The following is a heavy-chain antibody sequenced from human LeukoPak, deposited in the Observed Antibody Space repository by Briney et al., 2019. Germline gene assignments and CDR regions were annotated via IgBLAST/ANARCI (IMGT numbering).Heavy chain of an antibody. Sequence: ASVKVSCKVSGYTLTELSMHWVRQAPGKGLEWMGGFDPEDGETIYAQKFQGRVTMTEDTSTDTAYMELSSLRSEDTAVYYCATGPPYYYDSSGSPDLDYWGQGTLVTVSS. CDR1: GYTLTELS. D-gene: IGHD3-22*01. CDR2: FDPEDGET. V-gene: IGHV1-24*01. CDR3: ATGPPYYYDSSGSPDLDY. J-gene: IGHJ4*02.